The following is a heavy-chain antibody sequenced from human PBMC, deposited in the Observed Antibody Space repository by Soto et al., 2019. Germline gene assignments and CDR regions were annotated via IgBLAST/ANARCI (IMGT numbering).Heavy chain of an antibody. Sequence: ETLSLTCTVSGVSVNSDDYYWSWIRQPPGKGLEWIGYIYYTGSTTYNPSLKSRVTISLDTSRNHFSLSLSSVTAADTAVFYCAREYSNSPEAFDFWGRGTLVTIXS. V-gene: IGHV4-61*03. CDR2: IYYTGST. CDR3: AREYSNSPEAFDF. D-gene: IGHD6-6*01. CDR1: GVSVNSDDYY. J-gene: IGHJ4*02.